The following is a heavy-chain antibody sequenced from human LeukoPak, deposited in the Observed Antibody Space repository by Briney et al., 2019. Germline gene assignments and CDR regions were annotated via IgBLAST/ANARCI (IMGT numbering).Heavy chain of an antibody. V-gene: IGHV4-59*01. CDR3: ARVGDFVDY. Sequence: SETLSLTCIVSGGSISSYYWSWIRQPPGKGLEWIGYIYYSGSTNYNPSLRSRVTMSVDTSKNQFSLTLSSVTAADTAVYYCARVGDFVDYWGQGTLVTVSS. CDR1: GGSISSYY. CDR2: IYYSGST. D-gene: IGHD3-3*01. J-gene: IGHJ4*02.